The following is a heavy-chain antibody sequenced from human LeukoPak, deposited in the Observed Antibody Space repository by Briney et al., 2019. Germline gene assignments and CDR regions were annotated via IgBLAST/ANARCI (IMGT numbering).Heavy chain of an antibody. Sequence: ASVKVSCKASGYSFTGYYLHWVRQAPGQGLEWMGWISPNSGATNYAQKFQGRVTMTRDTSISTAYMELSRLLSGDTAVYYCARGKTMVYCGGDCYRFDNWGQGTLVTVSS. D-gene: IGHD2-21*02. CDR1: GYSFTGYY. CDR2: ISPNSGAT. V-gene: IGHV1-2*02. J-gene: IGHJ4*02. CDR3: ARGKTMVYCGGDCYRFDN.